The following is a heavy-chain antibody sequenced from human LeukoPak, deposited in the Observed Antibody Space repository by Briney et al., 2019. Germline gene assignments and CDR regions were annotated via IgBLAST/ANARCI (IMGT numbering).Heavy chain of an antibody. CDR1: GFTFSSYS. CDR3: ARTLGLGGYGYYYYMDV. D-gene: IGHD3-22*01. Sequence: GGSLRLSCAASGFTFSSYSMNWVRQAPGKGLEWVSYISSSSSTIYYADSVKGRFTISRDNAKNSLYLQMNSLRAEDTAVYYCARTLGLGGYGYYYYMDVWGKGTTVTISS. V-gene: IGHV3-48*01. CDR2: ISSSSSTI. J-gene: IGHJ6*03.